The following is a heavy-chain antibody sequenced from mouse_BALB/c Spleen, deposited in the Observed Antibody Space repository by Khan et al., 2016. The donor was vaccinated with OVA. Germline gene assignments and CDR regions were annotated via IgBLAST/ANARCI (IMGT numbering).Heavy chain of an antibody. J-gene: IGHJ2*01. CDR2: INPHIGET. V-gene: IGHV1-20*02. Sequence: EVQLQESGPELVKPGTSEKISCKASGYSFTGYFMNWVMQSHGKSLEWIGRINPHIGETFYNQKFKGKATLTVDESSSTAHMELRSLASEDSAVYYCARKNGSDFDYWGQGTTLTVSS. CDR3: ARKNGSDFDY. D-gene: IGHD1-1*01. CDR1: GYSFTGYF.